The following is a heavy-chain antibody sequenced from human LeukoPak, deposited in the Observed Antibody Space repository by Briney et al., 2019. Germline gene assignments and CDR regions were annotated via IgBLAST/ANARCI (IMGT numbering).Heavy chain of an antibody. CDR1: GITFSSYS. D-gene: IGHD5-12*01. CDR3: ASGYSGYETDY. V-gene: IGHV3-21*01. Sequence: GGSLRLSCAASGITFSSYSMNWVRQAPGKGLEWVSSISSSSSYIYYADSVKGRFTISRDNAKNTLYLQMNSLRAEDTAVYYCASGYSGYETDYWGQGTLVTVSS. CDR2: ISSSSSYI. J-gene: IGHJ4*02.